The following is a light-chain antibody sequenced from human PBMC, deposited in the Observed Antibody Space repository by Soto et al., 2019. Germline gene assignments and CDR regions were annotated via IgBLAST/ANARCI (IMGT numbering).Light chain of an antibody. CDR3: CSYAGSNSFL. J-gene: IGLJ2*01. CDR2: DVS. V-gene: IGLV2-11*01. CDR1: SSDVGGYRF. Sequence: QSALTQPRSVSGSPGQSVTISCTGTSSDVGGYRFVSWYQQHPGKAPKVMIYDVSKRPSGVPDRFSGSKSGSTASLTISGLQADVEADYYCCSYAGSNSFLFGGGTKLTVL.